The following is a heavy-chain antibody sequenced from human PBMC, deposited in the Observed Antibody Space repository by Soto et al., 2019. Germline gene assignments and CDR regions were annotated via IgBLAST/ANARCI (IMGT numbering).Heavy chain of an antibody. CDR1: GFSLSNYA. D-gene: IGHD2-15*01. CDR2: ISSDGSNK. V-gene: IGHV3-30-3*01. J-gene: IGHJ6*02. Sequence: GGSLRLSCAASGFSLSNYAMHWVRQTPGKGLEWVAVISSDGSNKYYADSVKGRFTFSRDNSKNTLYLQMNSLSAEDTAVFYCARDYFGGKPYNSYYGMDVWGQGTTVTVSS. CDR3: ARDYFGGKPYNSYYGMDV.